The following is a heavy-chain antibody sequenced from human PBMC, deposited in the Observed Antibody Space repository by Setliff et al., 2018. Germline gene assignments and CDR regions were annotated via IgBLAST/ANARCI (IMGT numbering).Heavy chain of an antibody. CDR3: ARLADRHPRDC. D-gene: IGHD3-22*01. CDR2: IYSSGST. CDR1: GGSISSGDYY. V-gene: IGHV4-30-4*08. J-gene: IGHJ4*02. Sequence: SETLSLTCTVSGGSISSGDYYWSWIRQPPGKGLEWIGYIYSSGSTYYNPSLKSRVSISVDTSKNQFSLKLSSVTAADTAVYYCARLADRHPRDCWGQGTLVTVSS.